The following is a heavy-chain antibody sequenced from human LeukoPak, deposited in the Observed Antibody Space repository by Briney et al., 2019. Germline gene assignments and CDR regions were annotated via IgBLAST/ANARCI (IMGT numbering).Heavy chain of an antibody. CDR3: ARDSGTTGEVKFDP. CDR1: GGSISSYY. D-gene: IGHD1-7*01. CDR2: IDHSGYT. Sequence: SETLSLTCTVSGGSISSYYWSWIRQPPGKGLQWIGYIDHSGYTNYNRSLKSRVTISVDTSKNHFSLKLRSVTAADTAVYYCARDSGTTGEVKFDPWGQGTLVTVSS. V-gene: IGHV4-59*12. J-gene: IGHJ5*02.